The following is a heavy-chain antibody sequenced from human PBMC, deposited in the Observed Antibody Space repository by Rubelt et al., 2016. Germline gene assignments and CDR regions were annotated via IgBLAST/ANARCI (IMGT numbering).Heavy chain of an antibody. D-gene: IGHD1-26*01. CDR2: SNEGGSRT. CDR3: VADFTGRDDY. J-gene: IGHJ4*02. V-gene: IGHV3-74*01. CDR1: GFTFSSYW. Sequence: EVQLVESGGGLVQPGGSLRLSCATSGFTFSSYWMHWVRQTPGKGLVWVSRSNEGGSRTDYADSVRGRFTISRDNAKSTLYLQMSSLRAEDTAIYYCVADFTGRDDYWGQGTLVTVSS.